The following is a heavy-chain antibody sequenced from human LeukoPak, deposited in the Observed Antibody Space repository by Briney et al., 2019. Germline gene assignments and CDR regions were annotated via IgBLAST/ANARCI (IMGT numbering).Heavy chain of an antibody. D-gene: IGHD3-22*01. J-gene: IGHJ3*02. CDR1: GGTFSSYA. CDR2: IIPIFGTA. CDR3: ARGRITMIVPGAFDI. Sequence: SVKVSCKASGGTFSSYAISWVRHAPGQGLEWMGGIIPIFGTANYAQKFQGRVTITTDESTSTAYMELSSLRSEDTAVYYCARGRITMIVPGAFDIWGQGTMVTVSS. V-gene: IGHV1-69*05.